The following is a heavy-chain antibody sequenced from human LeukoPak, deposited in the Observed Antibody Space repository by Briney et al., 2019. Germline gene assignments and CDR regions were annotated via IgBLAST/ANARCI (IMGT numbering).Heavy chain of an antibody. Sequence: GGSLRLSCAASGFTFSSYAMSWVRQAPGKGLEWVSAISGTGDSTYYADSVKGRFTISRDNFKNRLYLQMNSLRDDDTAVYYCAKASREYSSTWYYWGQGTLVTVSS. J-gene: IGHJ4*02. CDR2: ISGTGDST. D-gene: IGHD6-13*01. V-gene: IGHV3-23*01. CDR3: AKASREYSSTWYY. CDR1: GFTFSSYA.